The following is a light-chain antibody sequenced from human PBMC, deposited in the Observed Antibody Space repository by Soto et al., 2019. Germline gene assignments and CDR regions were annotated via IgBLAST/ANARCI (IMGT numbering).Light chain of an antibody. V-gene: IGKV1-5*01. CDR1: QSISSW. CDR2: HAS. J-gene: IGKJ1*01. CDR3: QQYNSYSWT. Sequence: DIQMTQSPSTLSASVGDRVTITCRASQSISSWLAWYQQKPGKARKLLIYHASNLRGGVPSRFSGGGSGTEFTLTISSLQPDDIATYSCQQYNSYSWTFGQGTKVDI.